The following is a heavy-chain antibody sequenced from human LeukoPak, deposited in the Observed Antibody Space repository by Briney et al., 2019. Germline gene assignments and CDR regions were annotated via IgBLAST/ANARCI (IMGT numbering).Heavy chain of an antibody. CDR3: EKSDYYDSSGHPSSFEY. CDR2: VSGSGGTT. V-gene: IGHV3-23*01. CDR1: GFPFSSYA. J-gene: IGHJ4*02. D-gene: IGHD3-22*01. Sequence: PGGSLRLSCAASGFPFSSYAMSWVRQAPGRALEWVSAVSGSGGTTYYTDSVKGRFTISRDNSKNTLYLQMKSLRAEDTAVYYCEKSDYYDSSGHPSSFEYWGQGTLVTVSS.